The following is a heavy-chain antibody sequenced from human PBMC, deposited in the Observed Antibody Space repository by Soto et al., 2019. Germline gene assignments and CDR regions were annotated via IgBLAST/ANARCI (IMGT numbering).Heavy chain of an antibody. Sequence: SETLSLTCTVVGGSISSSSYYWSWIRKPRGKRLEWIGRIYYSGSTYYNPSRRSRGTRSVDTSKNQFSRKLSSVTAPDKEVKKSARHPYDFWSGYYSGTSDYWGQGPLVNVSS. V-gene: IGHV4-39*01. J-gene: IGHJ4*02. CDR2: IYYSGST. D-gene: IGHD3-3*01. CDR3: ARHPYDFWSGYYSGTSDY. CDR1: GGSISSSSYY.